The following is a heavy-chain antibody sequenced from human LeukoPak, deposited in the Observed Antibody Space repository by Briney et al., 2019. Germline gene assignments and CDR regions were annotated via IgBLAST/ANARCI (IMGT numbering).Heavy chain of an antibody. CDR3: ARVQDILTGYLDY. J-gene: IGHJ4*02. V-gene: IGHV4-61*02. D-gene: IGHD3-9*01. Sequence: SQTLSLTCTVSGGSFSSGDYSWNWIRQPAGQGLEWIGRLFSSGTTNYNPSLKSRVTISVDTSKNQFSLKLSSVTAADTAVYYCARVQDILTGYLDYWGQGTLVTVSS. CDR2: LFSSGTT. CDR1: GGSFSSGDYS.